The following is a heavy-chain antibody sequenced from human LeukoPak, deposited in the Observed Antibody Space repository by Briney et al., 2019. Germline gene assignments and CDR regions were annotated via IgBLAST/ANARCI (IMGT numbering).Heavy chain of an antibody. CDR3: ARAYYDFWSGYYTHFDY. J-gene: IGHJ4*02. Sequence: GGSLILSCAASGFTFSSYAMSWVRQAPGKGLEWVSAISGSGGSTYYADSVKGRFTISRDNSKNTLYLQMNSIGAEDTAVYYCARAYYDFWSGYYTHFDYWGQGTLVTVSS. D-gene: IGHD3-3*01. CDR1: GFTFSSYA. CDR2: ISGSGGST. V-gene: IGHV3-23*01.